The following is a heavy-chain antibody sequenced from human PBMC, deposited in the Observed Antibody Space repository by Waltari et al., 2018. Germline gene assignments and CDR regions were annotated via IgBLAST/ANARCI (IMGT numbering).Heavy chain of an antibody. CDR1: GSTFSTYA. V-gene: IGHV3-23*01. CDR2: MLSGGAT. D-gene: IGHD3-22*01. CDR3: AKMFSGHYSFDY. Sequence: EVQLLESGGGLAQPGGSLRLSCAASGSTFSTYAMSWVRQAPGEGLEWGARMLSGGATFYADSVKGRFTIATDKSKNTLYLQMNSLRAEDTATYYCAKMFSGHYSFDYWGQGTLVTVSS. J-gene: IGHJ4*02.